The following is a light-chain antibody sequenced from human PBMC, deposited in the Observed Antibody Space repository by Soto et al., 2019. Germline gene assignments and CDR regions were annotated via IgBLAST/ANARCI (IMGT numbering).Light chain of an antibody. CDR2: GAS. V-gene: IGKV3D-15*03. J-gene: IGKJ1*01. CDR3: QPYNNWPGT. Sequence: EIVMTQSPAPLSVSPGARATLSCSASQSVSSNLAWYQQKPGQAPRRLIYGASITSTAIPARFSASGSGPEFTLTNSTLQSEDLAVYDCQPYNNWPGTFGQGTKVDIE. CDR1: QSVSSN.